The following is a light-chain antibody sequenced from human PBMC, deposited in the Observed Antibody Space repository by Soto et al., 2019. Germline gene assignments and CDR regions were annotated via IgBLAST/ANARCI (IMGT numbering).Light chain of an antibody. V-gene: IGLV1-47*02. CDR2: YNN. J-gene: IGLJ1*01. CDR1: DSNIGSNS. Sequence: QSVLTQPPSASGTAGQVVTIPCSGGDSNIGSNSVYWYQHLPRMAPKLLIYYNNQRPSGVPDRFSGSRSGTSASLAIVGLRSEDEAVYYCAAWDASLSACVFGNGTKLTVL. CDR3: AAWDASLSACV.